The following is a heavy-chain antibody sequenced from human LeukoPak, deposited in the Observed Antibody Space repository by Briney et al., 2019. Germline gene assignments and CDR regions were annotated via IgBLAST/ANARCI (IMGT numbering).Heavy chain of an antibody. Sequence: SETLSLTCTVSGGSISSSSYYWGWIRQPPGKGLEWIGSIYHSGSTYYNPSLKSRVTISVDTSKNQFSLKLSSVTAADTAVYYCARHITIFGVVIKGGSYYFDYWGQGTLVTVSS. CDR2: IYHSGST. CDR1: GGSISSSSYY. J-gene: IGHJ4*02. CDR3: ARHITIFGVVIKGGSYYFDY. V-gene: IGHV4-39*01. D-gene: IGHD3-3*01.